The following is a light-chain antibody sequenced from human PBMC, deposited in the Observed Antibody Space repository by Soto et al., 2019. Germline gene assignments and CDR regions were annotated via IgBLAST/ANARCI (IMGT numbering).Light chain of an antibody. V-gene: IGLV2-8*01. CDR1: SSDVGGYNY. CDR2: KVD. Sequence: QSALTQPPSASGSPGQSVTISCTGTSSDVGGYNYVSWYQQHPGKAPKLMIYKVDKRPSGVPDRFSGSKSGNTASLTVSGLQAEDEADYYCCSYAGSNNVFGTGTRSPS. J-gene: IGLJ1*01. CDR3: CSYAGSNNV.